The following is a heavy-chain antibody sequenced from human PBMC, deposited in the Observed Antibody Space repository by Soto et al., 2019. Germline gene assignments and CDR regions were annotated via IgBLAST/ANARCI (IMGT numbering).Heavy chain of an antibody. D-gene: IGHD6-13*01. J-gene: IGHJ6*02. CDR3: ARTSAAGKYYYGMDV. CDR2: IYPGDSDT. V-gene: IGHV5-51*01. CDR1: GYSLTSYW. Sequence: RESLKISCKGSGYSLTSYWIGWVRQMPGKGLEWMGIIYPGDSDTRYSPSFQGQVTISADKSISTAYLQWSSLKASDTAMYYCARTSAAGKYYYGMDVWGQGPTVTVSS.